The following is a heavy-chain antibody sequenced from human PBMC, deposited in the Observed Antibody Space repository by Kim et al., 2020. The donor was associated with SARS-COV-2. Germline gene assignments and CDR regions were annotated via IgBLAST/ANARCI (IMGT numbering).Heavy chain of an antibody. Sequence: GGSLRLSCTASGFTFGDYAMSWFRQAPGKGLEWVGFIRSKAYGGTTEYAASVKGRFTISRDDSKSIAYLQMNSLKTEDTAVYYCTRDRDYYGSGSYLANWFDPWGQGTLVTVSS. V-gene: IGHV3-49*03. CDR1: GFTFGDYA. D-gene: IGHD3-10*01. CDR2: IRSKAYGGTT. J-gene: IGHJ5*02. CDR3: TRDRDYYGSGSYLANWFDP.